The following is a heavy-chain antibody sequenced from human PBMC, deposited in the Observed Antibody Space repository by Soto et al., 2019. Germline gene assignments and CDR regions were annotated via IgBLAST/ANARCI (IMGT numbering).Heavy chain of an antibody. CDR1: GFTFSSYG. CDR3: ATEGYCSSTSCYSYYYYYGMDV. Sequence: GGSLRLSCAASGFTFSSYGMHWVRQAPGKGLEWVAVIWYDGSNKYYADSVKGRFTISRDNSKNTLYLQMNSLRAEDTAVYYCATEGYCSSTSCYSYYYYYGMDVWGQGTTVTVSS. CDR2: IWYDGSNK. V-gene: IGHV3-33*01. J-gene: IGHJ6*02. D-gene: IGHD2-2*01.